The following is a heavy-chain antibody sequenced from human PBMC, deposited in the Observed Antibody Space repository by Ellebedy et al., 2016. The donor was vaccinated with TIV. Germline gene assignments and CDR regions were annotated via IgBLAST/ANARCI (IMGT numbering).Heavy chain of an antibody. CDR2: ISRSDVST. J-gene: IGHJ4*02. CDR1: GFTFSSYA. CDR3: ARGEETYGMGYFDY. D-gene: IGHD4-17*01. V-gene: IGHV3-23*01. Sequence: GESLKISCAASGFTFSSYATSWVRQAPGKGLEWVSPISRSDVSTSYADSVKRRFTLSRDNSKNTLYLQMNSLRAEATAVNYWARGEETYGMGYFDYWGQGTLVTVAS.